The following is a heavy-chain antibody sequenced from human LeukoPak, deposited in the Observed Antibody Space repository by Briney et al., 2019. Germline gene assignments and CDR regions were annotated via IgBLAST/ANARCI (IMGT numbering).Heavy chain of an antibody. CDR3: ARDKYSSSWYYFDY. CDR2: IYSGGST. D-gene: IGHD6-13*01. CDR1: GFTVSSNY. Sequence: PGGSLRLSCAASGFTVSSNYMSWVRQAPGKGLEWVSVIYSGGSTYYADSVKGRFTISRDNSKNTLYLQMNSLRAEDTAVYYCARDKYSSSWYYFDYWGQGTLVTASS. V-gene: IGHV3-53*01. J-gene: IGHJ4*02.